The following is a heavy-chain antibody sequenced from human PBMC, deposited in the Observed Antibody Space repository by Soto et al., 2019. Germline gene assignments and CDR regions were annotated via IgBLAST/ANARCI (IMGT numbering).Heavy chain of an antibody. V-gene: IGHV6-1*01. CDR1: GDSVSSNSAA. D-gene: IGHD6-19*01. CDR3: ARATIAVATARDYYYYGMDV. Sequence: SQTLSLTCAISGDSVSSNSAAWNWIRQSPSRGLEWLGRTYYRSKWYNDYAVSVKSRITINPDTSKNQFSLQLNSVTPEDTAVYYCARATIAVATARDYYYYGMDVWGQGTTVTVSS. J-gene: IGHJ6*02. CDR2: TYYRSKWYN.